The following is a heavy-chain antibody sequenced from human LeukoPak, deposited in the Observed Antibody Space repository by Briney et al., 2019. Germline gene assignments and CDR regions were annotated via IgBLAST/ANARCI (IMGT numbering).Heavy chain of an antibody. CDR2: IYYSGST. CDR1: GGSISSGDYY. V-gene: IGHV4-30-4*01. Sequence: SETLSLTCTVSGGSISSGDYYWSWIRQPPGKGLEWIGYIYYSGSTYYNPSLKSRVTISVDTSKNQFSLKLSSVTAADTAVYYCARENGSGSEFDYWGQGTLATVSS. D-gene: IGHD3-10*01. CDR3: ARENGSGSEFDY. J-gene: IGHJ4*02.